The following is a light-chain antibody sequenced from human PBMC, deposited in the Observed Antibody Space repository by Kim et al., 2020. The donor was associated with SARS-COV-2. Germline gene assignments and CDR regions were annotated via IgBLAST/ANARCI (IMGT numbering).Light chain of an antibody. CDR2: GKN. CDR1: SLRSSS. CDR3: HSRDSSGDHFV. J-gene: IGLJ1*01. Sequence: ALGQTVRITCQGDSLRSSSASWYQQRQGQAPMLVIYGKNRRPSGIPDRFSGSSSGNTASLTITGAQAEDEADYYCHSRDSSGDHFVFATGTKVTVL. V-gene: IGLV3-19*01.